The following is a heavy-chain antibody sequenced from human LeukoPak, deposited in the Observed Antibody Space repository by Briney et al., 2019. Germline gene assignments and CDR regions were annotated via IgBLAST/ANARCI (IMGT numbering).Heavy chain of an antibody. CDR2: IYYSGST. D-gene: IGHD5-12*01. CDR1: GGSISSHY. CDR3: ARSNSGYDPLDY. J-gene: IGHJ4*02. Sequence: PSETLSLTCTVSGGSISSHYWSWIRQPPGKGLEWIGYIYYSGSTNYNPSLKSRVTISVDTSKNQFSLKLSSVTAADTAVYYCARSNSGYDPLDYWGQGTLVTVSS. V-gene: IGHV4-59*08.